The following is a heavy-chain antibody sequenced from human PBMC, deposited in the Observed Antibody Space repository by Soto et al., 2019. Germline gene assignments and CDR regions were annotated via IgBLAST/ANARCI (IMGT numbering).Heavy chain of an antibody. J-gene: IGHJ5*02. CDR2: IYYSGST. CDR3: ARDATRRYCSGGSCYSGEGWFDP. CDR1: GGSISSGGYY. Sequence: QVQLQESGPGLVKPSQTLSLTCTVSGGSISSGGYYWSWIRQHPGKGLEWIGYIYYSGSTYYNPSLKSRVTISVDTSKNQFSLKLSSVTAAETDVYYCARDATRRYCSGGSCYSGEGWFDPWGQGTLVTVSS. D-gene: IGHD2-15*01. V-gene: IGHV4-31*03.